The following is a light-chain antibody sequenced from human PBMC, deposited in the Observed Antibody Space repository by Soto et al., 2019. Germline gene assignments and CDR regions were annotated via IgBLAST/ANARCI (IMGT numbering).Light chain of an antibody. V-gene: IGLV1-40*01. Sequence: QAVVTQPPSVSGAPGQRVTISCTGSSSNIGAGYDVHWYQQLPGTAPKLLIYGNSNRPSGVPDRFSGSKSGTSASLAITGLQPEDEADYYCQSYDSSSVVFGGGTKLTVL. CDR3: QSYDSSSVV. CDR1: SSNIGAGYD. CDR2: GNS. J-gene: IGLJ2*01.